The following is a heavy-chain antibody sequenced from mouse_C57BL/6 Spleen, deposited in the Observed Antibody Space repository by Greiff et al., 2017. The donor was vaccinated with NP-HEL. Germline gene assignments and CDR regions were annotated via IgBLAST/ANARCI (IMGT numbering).Heavy chain of an antibody. CDR3: AREGGDYYGSSYVWFAY. J-gene: IGHJ3*01. CDR2: IDPNSGGT. CDR1: GYTFTSYW. V-gene: IGHV1-72*01. D-gene: IGHD1-1*01. Sequence: QVQLQQPGAELVQPGASVKLSCKASGYTFTSYWMHWVKQRPGRGLEWIGRIDPNSGGTKYNEKFKSKATLTVDKPSSTAYMQLSSLTSEDSAVYYCAREGGDYYGSSYVWFAYWGQGTLVTVSA.